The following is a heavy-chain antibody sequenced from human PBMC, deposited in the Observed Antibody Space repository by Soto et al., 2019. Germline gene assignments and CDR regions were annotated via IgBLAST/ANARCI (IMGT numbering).Heavy chain of an antibody. CDR2: ISYDGSNK. CDR3: ASPAHLGDYYYGMDV. CDR1: GFTFSSYA. V-gene: IGHV3-30-3*01. J-gene: IGHJ6*02. Sequence: QVQLVESGGGVVQPGRSLRLSCAASGFTFSSYAMHWVRQAPGKGLEWVAVISYDGSNKYYADSVKGRFTISRDNSKNTLYLQMNSLRAEDTAVYYCASPAHLGDYYYGMDVWGQGTTVTVFS.